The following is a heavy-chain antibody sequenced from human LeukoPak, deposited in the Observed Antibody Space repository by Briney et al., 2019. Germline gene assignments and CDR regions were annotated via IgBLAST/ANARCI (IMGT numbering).Heavy chain of an antibody. Sequence: GGSLRLSCAASGFTFDNYGMHWVRQAPGKGLEWVAFIRSDGGIKYYADSVKGRFTISRDSSKNTLYLQVNSLRAEDTAVYFCAKDVPAAYFDYWGQGTLVTVSS. CDR2: IRSDGGIK. CDR1: GFTFDNYG. D-gene: IGHD2-2*01. CDR3: AKDVPAAYFDY. V-gene: IGHV3-30*02. J-gene: IGHJ4*02.